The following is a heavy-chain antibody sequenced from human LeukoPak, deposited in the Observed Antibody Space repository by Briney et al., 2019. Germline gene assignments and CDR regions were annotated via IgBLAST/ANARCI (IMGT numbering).Heavy chain of an antibody. D-gene: IGHD3-10*01. CDR2: IYYSGAT. V-gene: IGHV4-59*11. CDR1: GGSISPLY. CDR3: ARGGVAAKYYFDF. Sequence: SETLSLTCTVSGGSISPLYWSWIRQPPGKGLEFIGYIYYSGATNYNPSLTSRVTLSVDTSKNQFSLKLSSVTAADTAVYYCARGGVAAKYYFDFWGQGTLVTVPS. J-gene: IGHJ4*02.